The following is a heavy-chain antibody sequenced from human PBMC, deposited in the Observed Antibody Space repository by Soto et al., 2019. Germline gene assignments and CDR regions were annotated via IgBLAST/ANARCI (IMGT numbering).Heavy chain of an antibody. D-gene: IGHD3-3*01. V-gene: IGHV3-30*03. CDR2: ISDNGSDK. J-gene: IGHJ4*02. CDR3: PRYPFGQTYPVGYDY. Sequence: QVQLVESGGGVVQPERSLRLSCAASGFTFSRYGMHWVRQTPGKGLEGVAVISDNGSDKYYGDSVKGRFTISRDNSKNTLDLQMNSLRAEDTAVYFCPRYPFGQTYPVGYDYWGQGTLVTVSS. CDR1: GFTFSRYG.